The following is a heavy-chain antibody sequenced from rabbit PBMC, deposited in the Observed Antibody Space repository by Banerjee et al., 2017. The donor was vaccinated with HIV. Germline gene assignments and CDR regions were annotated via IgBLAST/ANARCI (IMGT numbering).Heavy chain of an antibody. J-gene: IGHJ4*01. CDR2: IDTVFGST. CDR1: GFDFSSYG. Sequence: QEQLKESGGGLVQPGGSLTLSCKASGFDFSSYGVSWVRQAPGKGLEWIGYIDTVFGSTYYATWVNGRFTISSHNAQNTLYLQLNSLTAADTATYFCARDGSGWGANFNLWGPGTLVTVS. CDR3: ARDGSGWGANFNL. V-gene: IGHV1S47*01. D-gene: IGHD4-1*01.